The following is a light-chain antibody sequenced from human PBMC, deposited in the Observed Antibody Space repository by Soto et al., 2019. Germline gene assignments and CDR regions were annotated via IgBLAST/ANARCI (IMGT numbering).Light chain of an antibody. V-gene: IGLV1-40*01. CDR3: QSYDSSLSALYV. CDR2: GNS. Sequence: QSVLTQPPSVSGAPGQRVTISCTGSSSNIGAGYDVHWYQQLPGTAPKLIIYGNSNRPSGVPDRFSGSKSGTSASLAITGLQAADDADYYCQSYDSSLSALYVFGTGTKVTVL. CDR1: SSNIGAGYD. J-gene: IGLJ1*01.